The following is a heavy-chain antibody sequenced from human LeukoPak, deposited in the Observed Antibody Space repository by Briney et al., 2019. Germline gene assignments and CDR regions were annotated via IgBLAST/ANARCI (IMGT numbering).Heavy chain of an antibody. CDR1: GFMFSTFW. CDR3: ARGHYGDYA. Sequence: GGSLRLSCAVSGFMFSTFWMNCVRQAPGKGLEWSASINQEGTEKYYVVSVQYRFTRSRDNAKNSLYVEMNSLKDEDTAVYYCARGHYGDYAWGQGTLVAVSS. D-gene: IGHD4-17*01. J-gene: IGHJ5*02. CDR2: INQEGTEK. V-gene: IGHV3-7*01.